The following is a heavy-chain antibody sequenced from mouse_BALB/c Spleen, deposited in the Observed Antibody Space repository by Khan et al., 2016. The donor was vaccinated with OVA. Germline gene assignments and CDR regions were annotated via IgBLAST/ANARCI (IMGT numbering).Heavy chain of an antibody. CDR2: IWSGGST. CDR1: GFSLTTYG. V-gene: IGHV2-2*02. D-gene: IGHD2-4*01. CDR3: ARNYDYDEGLAY. Sequence: QVQLKESGPGLVQPSQSLSITCTASGFSLTTYGVHWVRQSPGKGLEWLGVIWSGGSTDYYAAFISRLSISTDDSSSQVFFKRNSLQANDTAIYYCARNYDYDEGLAYWGQGTLVTVSA. J-gene: IGHJ3*01.